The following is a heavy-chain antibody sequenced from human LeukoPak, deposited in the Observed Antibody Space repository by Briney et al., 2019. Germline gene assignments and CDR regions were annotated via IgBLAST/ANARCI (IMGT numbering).Heavy chain of an antibody. Sequence: QSGGSLRLSCAASGFTFSSYAMYWVRQSPGKGLEWVAVISYDGSNKYYADSVKGRFTISRDNSKNTLYLQMNSLRAEDTAVYYCARTFCSSSGCSGGRFASWGQGTVVTVSS. CDR3: ARTFCSSSGCSGGRFAS. V-gene: IGHV3-30*04. CDR1: GFTFSSYA. J-gene: IGHJ4*02. D-gene: IGHD3-22*01. CDR2: ISYDGSNK.